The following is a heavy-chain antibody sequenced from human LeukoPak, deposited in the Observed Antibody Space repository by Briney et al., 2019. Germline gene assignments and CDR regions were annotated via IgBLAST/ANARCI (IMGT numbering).Heavy chain of an antibody. Sequence: ASVKVSCKASEYTFTGYYMHWVRQAPGQGLEWMGWINPNSGGTNYAQKFQGRVTMTRDTSISTAYMELSRLRSDDTAVYYCARVGVTLRPPDSVGYWGQGTLVTVSS. CDR2: INPNSGGT. D-gene: IGHD4-17*01. V-gene: IGHV1-2*02. CDR1: EYTFTGYY. CDR3: ARVGVTLRPPDSVGY. J-gene: IGHJ4*02.